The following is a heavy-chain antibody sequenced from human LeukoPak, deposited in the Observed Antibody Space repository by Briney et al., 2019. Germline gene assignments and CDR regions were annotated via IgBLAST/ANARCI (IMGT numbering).Heavy chain of an antibody. CDR1: GYSFTSYW. D-gene: IGHD1-1*01. V-gene: IGHV5-51*01. CDR3: ARPLWGATGTTSHDVFDS. Sequence: GESLKISCKGSGYSFTSYWIGWVRQMPGRGLEWMGIIYPGDSDTRYSPSFQGQVTISGDKSISTAYLQWSSLKASDTAMYYCARPLWGATGTTSHDVFDSWGQGTMVTVSS. CDR2: IYPGDSDT. J-gene: IGHJ3*02.